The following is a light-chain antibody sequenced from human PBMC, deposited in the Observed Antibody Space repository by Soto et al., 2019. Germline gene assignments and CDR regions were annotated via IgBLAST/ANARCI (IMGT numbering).Light chain of an antibody. CDR3: QQYYSSPPT. V-gene: IGKV4-1*01. Sequence: IVLTHSPDSLPVSLVGSATINSKSSHNIFYNSDNKNYLSWYQQRPGQPPKLLFYWASTRESGVPARFSGSGSGTHFTLTITSLQAEDAAVYYCQQYYSSPPTFGQGTKVDIK. J-gene: IGKJ1*01. CDR1: HNIFYNSDNKNY. CDR2: WAS.